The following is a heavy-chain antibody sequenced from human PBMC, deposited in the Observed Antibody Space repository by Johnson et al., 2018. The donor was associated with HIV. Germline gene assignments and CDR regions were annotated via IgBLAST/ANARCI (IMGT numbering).Heavy chain of an antibody. J-gene: IGHJ3*02. V-gene: IGHV3-7*05. D-gene: IGHD1-7*01. Sequence: VQLVESGGGLVQPGGSLRLSCAASGFTFSSYWMSWVRQAPGKGLEWVANIKQDGSEKYYVDSVKGRFTISRDNAKNSLYLQMNSLKTEDTAVYYCTTEETGTTDDAFDIWGQGTMVTVSS. CDR3: TTEETGTTDDAFDI. CDR2: IKQDGSEK. CDR1: GFTFSSYW.